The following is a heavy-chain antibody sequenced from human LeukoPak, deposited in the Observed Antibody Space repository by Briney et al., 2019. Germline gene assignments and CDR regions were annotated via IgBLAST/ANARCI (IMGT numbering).Heavy chain of an antibody. D-gene: IGHD6-19*01. Sequence: PSETLSLTCAVSGGSLSGHYWSWIRQPPGKGLEWIGEINHSGSTNYTPSLKSRLTISVDTSKTQLSLKLSSVTAADTAVYYCARGQWLDNYWGQGTQVTVSS. CDR1: GGSLSGHY. V-gene: IGHV4-34*01. J-gene: IGHJ4*02. CDR3: ARGQWLDNY. CDR2: INHSGST.